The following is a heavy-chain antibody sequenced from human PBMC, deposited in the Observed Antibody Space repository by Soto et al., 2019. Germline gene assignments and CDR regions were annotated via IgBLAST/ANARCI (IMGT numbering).Heavy chain of an antibody. Sequence: QLHLVQSGAVVKKPGASVTVSCSASGYPVTAYYMHWVRQAPGRGLEWMGGINAATGAAKHTQTSPGRVTMTRDRSTSTVFRDRSGLTTKERAVFYVANGGGVSVAGAADVQMWGQGTLVTVSS. J-gene: IGHJ3*01. CDR3: ANGGGVSVAGAADVQM. V-gene: IGHV1-2*02. D-gene: IGHD3-16*02. CDR1: GYPVTAYY. CDR2: INAATGAA.